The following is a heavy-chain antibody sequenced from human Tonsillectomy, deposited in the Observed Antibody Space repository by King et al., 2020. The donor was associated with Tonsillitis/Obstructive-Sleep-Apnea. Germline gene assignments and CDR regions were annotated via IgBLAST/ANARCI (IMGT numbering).Heavy chain of an antibody. V-gene: IGHV3-43*02. D-gene: IGHD6-19*01. CDR3: AKDIGIAVANAEYFQH. CDR1: RFTFDDYA. Sequence: VQLVESGGGVVQPGGSLRLSCAASRFTFDDYAMHWVRQAPGKGLEWVSLISGDGGSTYYADSVKGRFTISRDNSKNSLYLQMNSLRTEDTALYYCAKDIGIAVANAEYFQHWGQGTLVTASS. CDR2: ISGDGGST. J-gene: IGHJ1*01.